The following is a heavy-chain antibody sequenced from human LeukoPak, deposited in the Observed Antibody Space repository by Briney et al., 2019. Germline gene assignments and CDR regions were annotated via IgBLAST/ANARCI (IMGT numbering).Heavy chain of an antibody. J-gene: IGHJ5*02. CDR2: VYDSGST. CDR3: ARRGGRGSSYWFDP. D-gene: IGHD3-10*01. CDR1: GGSISSYY. V-gene: IGHV4-59*08. Sequence: SETLALTCTVSGGSISSYYWTWIRQPPGKGLEWIGYVYDSGSTNYNPSLQSRVTISVDTSKSQFSLKLTSVTAADTAVYYCARRGGRGSSYWFDPWGQGTLVTVSS.